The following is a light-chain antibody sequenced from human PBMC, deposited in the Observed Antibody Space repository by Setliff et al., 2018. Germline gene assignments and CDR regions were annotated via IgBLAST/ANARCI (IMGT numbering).Light chain of an antibody. V-gene: IGLV2-23*02. CDR2: DVT. CDR1: SSDVGGYSY. CDR3: CSYAGSSTYV. J-gene: IGLJ1*01. Sequence: QSVLAQPASVSGSPGQSITISCTGTSSDVGGYSYVSWYQQHPGKAPKLMIYDVTKWPSGVSNRFSGSKSGNTASLTISGLQAEDEADYYCCSYAGSSTYVFGTGTKVTVL.